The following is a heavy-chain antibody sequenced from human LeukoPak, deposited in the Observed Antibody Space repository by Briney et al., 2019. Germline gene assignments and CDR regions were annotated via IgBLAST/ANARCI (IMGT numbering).Heavy chain of an antibody. Sequence: GGSLRLSCAASGFTFSSYGMSWVRQAPGKGLEWVSAISGSGGSTYYADSVKGRFTISRDNSKNTLYLQMNSLRAEDTALYYCSKDAASGTYGTFDYGGQGTLVIVSS. CDR3: SKDAASGTYGTFDY. D-gene: IGHD3-10*01. CDR2: ISGSGGST. CDR1: GFTFSSYG. J-gene: IGHJ4*02. V-gene: IGHV3-23*01.